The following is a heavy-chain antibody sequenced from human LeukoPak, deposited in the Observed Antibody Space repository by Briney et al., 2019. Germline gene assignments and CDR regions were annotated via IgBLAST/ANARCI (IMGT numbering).Heavy chain of an antibody. CDR2: IYYSGST. CDR1: GDSISTSNYY. D-gene: IGHD6-13*01. V-gene: IGHV4-39*01. CDR3: ARAAAGMTYDY. J-gene: IGHJ4*02. Sequence: PSETLSLTCTVSGDSISTSNYYWAWIRQPPGKGLEWIGSIYYSGSTYYNPSLKSRVTISVDTSKNQFSLKLSSVTAADTAVYYCARAAAGMTYDYWGQGTLVTVSS.